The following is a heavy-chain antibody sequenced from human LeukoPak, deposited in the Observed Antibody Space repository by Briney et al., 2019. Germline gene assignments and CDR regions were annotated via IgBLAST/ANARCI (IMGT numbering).Heavy chain of an antibody. V-gene: IGHV4-59*01. CDR2: IYYSGST. CDR3: ARGVAAAGRADYFDY. J-gene: IGHJ4*02. Sequence: ASETLSLTCTVSGGSISSYYWSWIWQPPGKGLEWIGYIYYSGSTNYNPSLKSRVTISVDTSKNQFSLKLSSVTAADTAVYYCARGVAAAGRADYFDYWGQGTLVTVSS. CDR1: GGSISSYY. D-gene: IGHD6-13*01.